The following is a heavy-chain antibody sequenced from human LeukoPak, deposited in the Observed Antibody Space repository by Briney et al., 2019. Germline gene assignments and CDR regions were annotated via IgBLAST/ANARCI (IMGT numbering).Heavy chain of an antibody. V-gene: IGHV1-18*01. CDR2: ISAYNGNT. CDR3: ARGDITMNHNYFGY. CDR1: GYTFTSYG. J-gene: IGHJ4*02. D-gene: IGHD3-22*01. Sequence: ASVKVSCKASGYTFTSYGISWVRPAPGQGLEWMGWISAYNGNTNYAQKPQGRVTMTTDTSTSTAYMELRSLISDDTAVYYCARGDITMNHNYFGYGGQGTLVTVSS.